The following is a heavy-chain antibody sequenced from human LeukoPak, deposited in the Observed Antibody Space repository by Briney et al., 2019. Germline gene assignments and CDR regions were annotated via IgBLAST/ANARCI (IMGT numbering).Heavy chain of an antibody. CDR2: ISGSGGST. J-gene: IGHJ6*04. V-gene: IGHV3-23*01. Sequence: GGSLRLSCAASGFTFSSYVMSWVRQAPGKGLEWVSAISGSGGSTYYAVSVKGRFTISRDKSKNTLSLQMNILRAENTAVYYCAKDRHFEGSGSSTWEWDVWGKGTTVTISS. CDR1: GFTFSSYV. CDR3: AKDRHFEGSGSSTWEWDV. D-gene: IGHD3-10*01.